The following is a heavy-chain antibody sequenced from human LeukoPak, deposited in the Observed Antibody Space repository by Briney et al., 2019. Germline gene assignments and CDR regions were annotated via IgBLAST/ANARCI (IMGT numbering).Heavy chain of an antibody. V-gene: IGHV3-48*03. CDR1: GFTFSSYE. D-gene: IGHD3-3*01. CDR3: ARDHYDFWSGLDYYYYMDV. CDR2: ISSSGSTI. J-gene: IGHJ6*03. Sequence: GGSLRLSCAASGFTFSSYEMNWVRQAPGKGLEWVSYISSSGSTIYYADSVKGRFTISRDNAKNSLYLQMNSLRAEDTAVYYCARDHYDFWSGLDYYYYMDVWGKGTTVTVSS.